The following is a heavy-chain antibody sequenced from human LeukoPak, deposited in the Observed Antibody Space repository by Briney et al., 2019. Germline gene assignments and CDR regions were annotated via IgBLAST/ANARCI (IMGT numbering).Heavy chain of an antibody. CDR1: GCSITGYH. V-gene: IGHV4-4*08. CDR2: IYSSGST. Sequence: NPSETLSLTCTVSGCSITGYHWSWIRQPPGKGLEWIGYIYSSGSTEYKPSLKSRATISADTSKNQFSLKLTSVTAADTAIYYCARRNDFDIWGQGTMVTVSS. J-gene: IGHJ3*02. CDR3: ARRNDFDI.